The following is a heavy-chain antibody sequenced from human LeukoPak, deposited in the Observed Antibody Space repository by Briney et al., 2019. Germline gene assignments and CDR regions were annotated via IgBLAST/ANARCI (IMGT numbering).Heavy chain of an antibody. CDR2: IKSDGSER. Sequence: AESLRLSCAASGLTFSGYCMSWVRQPPGKGLEWVALIKSDGSERYYVDSVKGRFTISRDNAKNSLYLPMNSLRAEDTAVYYCARNSRYSLDIWGQGTMVTVSS. V-gene: IGHV3-7*04. J-gene: IGHJ3*02. CDR3: ARNSRYSLDI. CDR1: GLTFSGYC. D-gene: IGHD4-11*01.